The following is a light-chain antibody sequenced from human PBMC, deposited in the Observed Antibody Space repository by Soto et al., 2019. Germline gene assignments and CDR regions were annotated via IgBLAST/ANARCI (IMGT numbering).Light chain of an antibody. V-gene: IGKV3-15*01. J-gene: IGKJ5*01. CDR1: QSVSSN. CDR3: QQYNNWPPIT. CDR2: GAS. Sequence: EIVMTQSPATLSASPGERATLSCRASQSVSSNLAWYQQKPGQAPKLLIYGASTRATGIPARFSGSGSETEFTLTISSLQSQDFAVYYCQQYNNWPPITFGQGTRLEIK.